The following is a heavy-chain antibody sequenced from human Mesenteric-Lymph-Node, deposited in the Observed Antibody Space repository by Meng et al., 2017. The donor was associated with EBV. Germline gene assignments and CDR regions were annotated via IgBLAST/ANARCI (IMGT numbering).Heavy chain of an antibody. CDR1: GWSFSGHY. J-gene: IGHJ5*01. Sequence: VQVQLLGPGLLKPSETLSLTCAVYGWSFSGHYCAWIRQPPGKGLEWIGEIIHSENANYIPSLRSRVTISIDTSKNQFSLRLHSVTAADTAVYYCARRSIREGVGIDTWGHGTLVTVSS. V-gene: IGHV4-34*12. CDR3: ARRSIREGVGIDT. CDR2: IIHSENA. D-gene: IGHD3-10*01.